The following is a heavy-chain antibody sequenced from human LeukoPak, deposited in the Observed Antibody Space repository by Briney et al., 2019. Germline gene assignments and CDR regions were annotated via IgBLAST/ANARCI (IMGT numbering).Heavy chain of an antibody. V-gene: IGHV3-21*01. D-gene: IGHD3-10*01. CDR3: ARVVWFGETIDY. J-gene: IGHJ4*02. CDR2: ISSSSSYI. CDR1: GFTFSSYS. Sequence: GGSLRLSRAASGFTFSSYSMNWVRQAPGKGLEWVSSISSSSSYIYYADSVKGRFTISRDNAKNSLYLQMNSLRAEDTAVYYCARVVWFGETIDYWGQGTLVTVSS.